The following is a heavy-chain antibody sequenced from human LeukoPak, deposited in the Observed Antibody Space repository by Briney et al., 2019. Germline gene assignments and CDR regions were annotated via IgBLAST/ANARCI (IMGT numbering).Heavy chain of an antibody. Sequence: PGGSLSLSCAASGFTFSSYSMNWVRQAPGKGLEWVSSISNSGSYIYYADSVKGRFTISRDNAKNSLYLQMNSLRAEDTAVYYCANHLACGSTSCPPFDYWGQGTLVTVS. CDR2: ISNSGSYI. V-gene: IGHV3-21*01. D-gene: IGHD2-2*01. CDR3: ANHLACGSTSCPPFDY. J-gene: IGHJ4*02. CDR1: GFTFSSYS.